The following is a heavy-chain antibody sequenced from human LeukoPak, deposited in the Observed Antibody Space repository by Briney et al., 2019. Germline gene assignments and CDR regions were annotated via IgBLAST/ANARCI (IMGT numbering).Heavy chain of an antibody. V-gene: IGHV1-18*01. J-gene: IGHJ4*02. D-gene: IGHD2-15*01. Sequence: RASVKVSCKASGYTFTSYGISWVRQAPGQGLEWMGWISAYNGNTNYAQKLQGRVTMTTDTSTSTAYMELRSLRSEDTAVYYCARAGGYCGRISCPYYFDYWGQGSLVAVSS. CDR1: GYTFTSYG. CDR2: ISAYNGNT. CDR3: ARAGGYCGRISCPYYFDY.